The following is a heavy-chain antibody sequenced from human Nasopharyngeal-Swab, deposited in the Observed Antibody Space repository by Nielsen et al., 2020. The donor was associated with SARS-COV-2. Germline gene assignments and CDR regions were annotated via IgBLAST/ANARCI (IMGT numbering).Heavy chain of an antibody. CDR1: GFTFGNYV. CDR2: ITSGNSV. V-gene: IGHV3-69-1*01. CDR3: ARERGGGYGDY. D-gene: IGHD5-12*01. J-gene: IGHJ4*02. Sequence: GGSLRLSCAASGFTFGNYVMSWVRQAPGKGLQWISYITSGNSVQYADSVRGRFTISRDNAKNSLYLQMNSLTAEDTAVYYCARERGGGYGDYWGQGTLVTVSS.